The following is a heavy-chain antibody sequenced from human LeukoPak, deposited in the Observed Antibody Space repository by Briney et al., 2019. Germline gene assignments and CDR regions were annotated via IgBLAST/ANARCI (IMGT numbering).Heavy chain of an antibody. V-gene: IGHV3-30*02. CDR1: GFTFSSYA. CDR2: IRYDGSNK. CDR3: AKDWVVTASGAFDI. D-gene: IGHD2-21*02. J-gene: IGHJ3*02. Sequence: GRSLTLSCAASGFTFSSYAMHWVRQAPGKGLEWVAFIRYDGSNKYYADSVKGRFTISRDNSKNTLYLQMNSLRAEDTAVYYCAKDWVVTASGAFDIWGQGTMVTVSS.